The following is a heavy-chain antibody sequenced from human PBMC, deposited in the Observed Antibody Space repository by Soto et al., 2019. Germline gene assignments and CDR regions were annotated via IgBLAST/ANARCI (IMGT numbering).Heavy chain of an antibody. CDR1: GGSISSYY. J-gene: IGHJ3*02. V-gene: IGHV4-59*01. CDR3: ARDDDKPNRYSGSYYVMTFDI. D-gene: IGHD1-26*01. CDR2: IYYSGST. Sequence: SETLSLTCTVSGGSISSYYWSWIRQPPGKGLEWIGYIYYSGSTNYNPSLKSRVTISVDTSKNQFSLKLSSVTAADTAVYYCARDDDKPNRYSGSYYVMTFDIWGQGTMVTVSS.